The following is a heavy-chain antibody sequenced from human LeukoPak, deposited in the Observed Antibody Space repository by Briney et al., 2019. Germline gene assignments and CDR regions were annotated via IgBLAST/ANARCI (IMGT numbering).Heavy chain of an antibody. J-gene: IGHJ4*02. CDR1: GYTFTGYY. Sequence: ASVKVSCKASGYTFTGYYMHWVRQAPGQGLEWMGRINPNSGGTNYAQKFQGRVTMTRDTSISTAYTELSRLRSDDTAVYYCARDHRGSYLFDYWGQGTLVTVSS. V-gene: IGHV1-2*06. D-gene: IGHD1-26*01. CDR3: ARDHRGSYLFDY. CDR2: INPNSGGT.